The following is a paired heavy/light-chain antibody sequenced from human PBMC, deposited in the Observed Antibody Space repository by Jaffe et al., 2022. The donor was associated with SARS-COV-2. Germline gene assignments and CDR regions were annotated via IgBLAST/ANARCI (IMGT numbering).Heavy chain of an antibody. CDR2: IYWDDDT. D-gene: IGHD5-18*01. J-gene: IGHJ4*02. CDR3: AHSGYTYGWHYFDY. Sequence: QITLKESGPTLVKPTQTLTLTCTFSGFSLTTSRVGVGWIRQPPGKALEWLALIYWDDDTRYSPSLRNRLTITKDTSKNQVVLTVTNMDPVDTATYYCAHSGYTYGWHYFDYWGQGTLVTVSS. V-gene: IGHV2-5*02. CDR1: GFSLTTSRVG.
Light chain of an antibody. J-gene: IGKJ1*01. Sequence: DIVMTQTPLSLSVTPGQPASISCKSSQSLLHTDGKTYLYWYLQKPGQPPQLLIYEVSNRFSGVPDRFSGSGSGTDFTLKISRVEAEDVGVYYCMQTIRLPWTFGQGTNVEIK. CDR3: MQTIRLPWT. V-gene: IGKV2D-29*01. CDR1: QSLLHTDGKTY. CDR2: EVS.